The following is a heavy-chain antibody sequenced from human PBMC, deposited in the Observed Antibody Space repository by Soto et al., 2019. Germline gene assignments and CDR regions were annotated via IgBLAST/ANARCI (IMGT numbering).Heavy chain of an antibody. CDR2: IYPGDSDT. CDR3: ARLTVGYYGSGSYYNEGNWFDP. CDR1: GYSFTSYW. J-gene: IGHJ5*02. Sequence: GESLKISCKGSGYSFTSYWIGWARQMPGKGLEWMGIIYPGDSDTRYSPSFQGQVTISADKSISTAYLQWSSLKASDTAMYYCARLTVGYYGSGSYYNEGNWFDPWGQGTLVTVSS. V-gene: IGHV5-51*01. D-gene: IGHD3-10*01.